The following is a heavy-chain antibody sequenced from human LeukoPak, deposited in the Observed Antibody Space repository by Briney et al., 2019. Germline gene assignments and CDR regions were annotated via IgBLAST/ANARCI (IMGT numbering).Heavy chain of an antibody. Sequence: ASVKVSCKASGYMFTGYYMHGVGQAPGQGLEWMGLINPNSCYTNYAQKFQGRVTITRHTSISTAYIDLNRLRSDDTAVYYCARVVAVTGTPVYYMDVWGKGKTVTVSS. CDR2: INPNSCYT. CDR1: GYMFTGYY. V-gene: IGHV1-2*02. CDR3: ARVVAVTGTPVYYMDV. J-gene: IGHJ6*03. D-gene: IGHD6-19*01.